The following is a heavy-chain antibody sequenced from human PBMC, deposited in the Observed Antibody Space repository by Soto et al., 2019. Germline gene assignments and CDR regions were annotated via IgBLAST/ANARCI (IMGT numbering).Heavy chain of an antibody. V-gene: IGHV1-69*13. J-gene: IGHJ4*02. Sequence: SVKVSCTASGGTFSSYAISWVRQDPGQGLEWMGGIIPIFGTANYAQKFQGRVTITADESTSTAYMELSSLRSEDTAVYYCARGRIVATIPPSSWGQGTLVTVSS. CDR3: ARGRIVATIPPSS. D-gene: IGHD5-12*01. CDR2: IIPIFGTA. CDR1: GGTFSSYA.